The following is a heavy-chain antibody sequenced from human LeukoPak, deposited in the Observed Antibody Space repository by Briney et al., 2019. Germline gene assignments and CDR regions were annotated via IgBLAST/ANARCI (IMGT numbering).Heavy chain of an antibody. V-gene: IGHV1-18*01. CDR1: GYTFTSYG. Sequence: GASVKVSCKASGYTFTSYGISWVRQAPGQGLEWMGWISAYNGNTNYAQKLQGRVTMTTDTSTSTAYMELRSLRSDDTAVYYCARDKWGWAAADKFDYWGQGTLVTVSS. J-gene: IGHJ4*02. CDR3: ARDKWGWAAADKFDY. CDR2: ISAYNGNT. D-gene: IGHD6-13*01.